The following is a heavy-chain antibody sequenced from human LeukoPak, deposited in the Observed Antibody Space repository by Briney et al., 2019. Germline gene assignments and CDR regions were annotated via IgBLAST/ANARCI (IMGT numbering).Heavy chain of an antibody. CDR3: ARNIVVVTANLLSAFDI. J-gene: IGHJ3*02. CDR1: GGSISSGGYF. V-gene: IGHV4-31*03. Sequence: SETLSLTCTVSGGSISSGGYFWNWIRQHPGRGLEWIGYIYYSGSTYYNPSLKSRVTISVDTSKNQVSLKLSSVTAADTAVYYCARNIVVVTANLLSAFDIWGQGTMVTGSS. CDR2: IYYSGST. D-gene: IGHD2-21*02.